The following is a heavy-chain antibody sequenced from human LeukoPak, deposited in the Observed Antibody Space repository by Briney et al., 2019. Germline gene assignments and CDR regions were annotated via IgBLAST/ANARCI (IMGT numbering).Heavy chain of an antibody. V-gene: IGHV1-46*01. J-gene: IGHJ6*02. CDR1: GYTFTSYY. CDR2: INPSGGST. CDR3: ARFLGRITISGVVPYGMDV. D-gene: IGHD3-3*01. Sequence: ASVKVSCKASGYTFTSYYMHWVRQAPGQGLEWMGIINPSGGSTSYAQKFQGRVTMTRDTSTSTVYMELSSLRSEDTAVYYCARFLGRITISGVVPYGMDVWGQGTTVTVSS.